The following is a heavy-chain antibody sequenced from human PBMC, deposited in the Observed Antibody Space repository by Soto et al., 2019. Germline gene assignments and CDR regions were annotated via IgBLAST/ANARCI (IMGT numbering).Heavy chain of an antibody. Sequence: QVQLQQWGAGPLRPLETLSLTCGVSGGSCRGYYWAWIRQAPGMGLEWIGEISDRGSINYNPSLRSRVSISVDTSKNHYSLNLRSVTAADTAVYSCARESHDILTGPPWVWYFDLWGRGTLVTVSS. V-gene: IGHV4-34*01. CDR3: ARESHDILTGPPWVWYFDL. CDR1: GGSCRGYY. J-gene: IGHJ2*01. D-gene: IGHD3-9*01. CDR2: ISDRGSI.